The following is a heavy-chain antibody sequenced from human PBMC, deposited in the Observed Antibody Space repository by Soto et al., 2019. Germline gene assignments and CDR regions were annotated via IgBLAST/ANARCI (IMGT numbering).Heavy chain of an antibody. CDR3: ARTPYSGSYYGLFDY. J-gene: IGHJ4*02. CDR1: GFSLSNARMG. Sequence: QVTLKESGPVLVKPTETLTLTCTVSGFSLSNARMGVSWIRQPPGKALEWLAHIFSNDEKSYSTSLKSRLTISKDTSKSQVVLTMTNMDPVDTATYYCARTPYSGSYYGLFDYWGQGTLVTVSS. CDR2: IFSNDEK. V-gene: IGHV2-26*01. D-gene: IGHD1-26*01.